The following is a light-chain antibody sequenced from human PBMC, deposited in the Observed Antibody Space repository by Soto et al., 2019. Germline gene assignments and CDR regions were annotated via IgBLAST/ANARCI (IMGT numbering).Light chain of an antibody. CDR3: GTWDNGLCAVV. Sequence: QSVLTRPPSVSAAPGQKVAISCSGSNSNIGNNYVSWYQQLPGTAPKLLMYDNNKRPSGIPARFSGSKSATSATLGITGLQAGDEADYYCGTWDNGLCAVVFGGGTKLTVL. J-gene: IGLJ3*02. CDR1: NSNIGNNY. V-gene: IGLV1-51*01. CDR2: DNN.